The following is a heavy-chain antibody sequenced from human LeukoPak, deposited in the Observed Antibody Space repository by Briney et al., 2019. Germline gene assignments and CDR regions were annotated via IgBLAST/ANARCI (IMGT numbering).Heavy chain of an antibody. Sequence: SETLSLTCTVSGGSISSYYWSWIRQPPGKGLEWIGYIYYSGSTNYNPSLKSRVTISVDTSKNQFSLKLSSVTAADTAVYYCASQYSSSWSGSWFDPWGQGTLVTVSS. D-gene: IGHD6-13*01. J-gene: IGHJ5*02. V-gene: IGHV4-59*01. CDR3: ASQYSSSWSGSWFDP. CDR1: GGSISSYY. CDR2: IYYSGST.